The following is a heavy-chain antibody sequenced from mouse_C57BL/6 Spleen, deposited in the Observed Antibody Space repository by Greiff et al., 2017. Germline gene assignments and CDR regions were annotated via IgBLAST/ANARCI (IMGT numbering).Heavy chain of an antibody. CDR2: IYPRSGNT. Sequence: QVQLQQSGAELARPGASVKLSCKASGYTFTSYGISWVKQRTGQGLEWIGEIYPRSGNTYYNEKFKGKATLTADKSSSTAYMELRSLTSEDSAVYFCAREEFINTVVGFDVWGTGTTVTVSS. CDR3: AREEFINTVVGFDV. V-gene: IGHV1-81*01. CDR1: GYTFTSYG. D-gene: IGHD1-1*01. J-gene: IGHJ1*03.